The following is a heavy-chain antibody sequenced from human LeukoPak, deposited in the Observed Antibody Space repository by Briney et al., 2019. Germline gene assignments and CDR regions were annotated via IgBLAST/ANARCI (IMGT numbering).Heavy chain of an antibody. CDR1: GYSLSGGYY. J-gene: IGHJ4*02. CDR2: VYRTGNT. V-gene: IGHV4-38-2*02. CDR3: ARKGRGYHFDN. Sequence: PSETLSLTCTVSGYSLSGGYYWGWIRQPPGKGLEYIGSVYRTGNTYYNPSLKSRVTMSVDTSKNQFFLNLRSVTAADTAVYYCARKGRGYHFDNLGQGTLVPVSS. D-gene: IGHD3-16*02.